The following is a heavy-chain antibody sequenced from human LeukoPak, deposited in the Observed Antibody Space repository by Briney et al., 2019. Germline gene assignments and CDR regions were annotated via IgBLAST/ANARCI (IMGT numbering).Heavy chain of an antibody. J-gene: IGHJ6*03. Sequence: PSQTLSLTCTVSGGSISSGDYYWSWIRQPPGKGLEWIVYIYYSGSTYYNPSLKSRVTISVDTSKNQFSLKLSSVTAADTAVYYCASGPPIYYYYMDVWGKGTTVTVSS. CDR1: GGSISSGDYY. CDR3: ASGPPIYYYYMDV. CDR2: IYYSGST. V-gene: IGHV4-30-4*08.